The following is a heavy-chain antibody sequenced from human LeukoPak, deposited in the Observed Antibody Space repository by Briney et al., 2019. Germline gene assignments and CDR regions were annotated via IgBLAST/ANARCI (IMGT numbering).Heavy chain of an antibody. CDR3: VGGIGWLPDY. CDR1: GHPFSAHW. CDR2: IKQGGSEK. V-gene: IGHV3-7*01. Sequence: GGPQRLSCAASGHPFSAHWENWAREAPGRGLEWVANIKQGGSEKNYVDSGKGRFTISRENAENSLYLQMNSLRVEDTAGYYCVGGIGWLPDYWGEGALVTVSS. D-gene: IGHD6-19*01. J-gene: IGHJ4*02.